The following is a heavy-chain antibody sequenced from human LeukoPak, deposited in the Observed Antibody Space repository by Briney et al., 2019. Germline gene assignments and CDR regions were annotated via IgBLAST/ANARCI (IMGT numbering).Heavy chain of an antibody. CDR1: GGSINGYY. V-gene: IGHV4-4*09. D-gene: IGHD1-26*01. J-gene: IGHJ5*02. CDR2: IYRDDYIYRNGYT. CDR3: AKRQGPTSGSYDWFDP. Sequence: SSETLSLTCIVSGGSINGYYWSWLRQPPGKGLEWIAYIYRDDYIYRNGYTNYNPSLKSRVIISIDTSKNQFSLKLSSVTAADTAVYYCAKRQGPTSGSYDWFDPWGQGTLVIVSS.